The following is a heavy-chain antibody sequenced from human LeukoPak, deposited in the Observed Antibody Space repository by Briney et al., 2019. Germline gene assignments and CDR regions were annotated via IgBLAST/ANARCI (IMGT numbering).Heavy chain of an antibody. CDR3: ARDVYWGAGTGPYYYGMDV. D-gene: IGHD6-13*01. CDR1: GGTFSSYG. J-gene: IGHJ6*02. V-gene: IGHV1-18*01. CDR2: ISAYNGNT. Sequence: GASVKVSCKASGGTFSSYGISWVRQAPGQGLEWMGWISAYNGNTNYAQKLQGRVTMTTDTSTSTAYMELRSLRSDDTAVYYCARDVYWGAGTGPYYYGMDVWGQGTTVTVSS.